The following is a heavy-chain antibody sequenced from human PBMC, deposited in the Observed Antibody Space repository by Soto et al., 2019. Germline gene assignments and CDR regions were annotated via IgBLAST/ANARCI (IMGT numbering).Heavy chain of an antibody. V-gene: IGHV4-59*01. CDR3: ARGTDPTASDY. Sequence: SETLSLTCTVSGGSISSYYWSWIRQPPGKGLEWIGYIYYSGSTNYNPSLKSRVTISVDTSKNQFSLKLGSVTAADTAVYYCARGTDPTASDYWGQGTLVTVSS. J-gene: IGHJ4*02. D-gene: IGHD4-17*01. CDR1: GGSISSYY. CDR2: IYYSGST.